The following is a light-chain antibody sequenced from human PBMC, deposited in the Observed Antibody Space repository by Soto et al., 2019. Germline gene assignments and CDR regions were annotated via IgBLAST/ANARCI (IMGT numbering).Light chain of an antibody. J-gene: IGKJ5*01. CDR1: QSVSIY. Sequence: VLTQSPATLSLSPVERAALSCMASQSVSIYLSWYQQKPGQAPRLLIYDASNRATGVPDRFSGSGSGTDFSLTISRLEPEDLAVYHCQQYSSSPRTFGQGTRLEIK. V-gene: IGKV3-20*01. CDR3: QQYSSSPRT. CDR2: DAS.